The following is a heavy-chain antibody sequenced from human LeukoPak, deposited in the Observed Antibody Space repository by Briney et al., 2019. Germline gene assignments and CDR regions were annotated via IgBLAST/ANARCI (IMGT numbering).Heavy chain of an antibody. D-gene: IGHD5-12*01. CDR2: ISAYNGNT. Sequence: GASVKVSCKASGYTFTSFGISWVRQAPGQGLEWMGWISAYNGNTNYAQKLQGRVTMTTDTSTSTAYMELRSLRSDDTAVYYCARDSWILPGQGYDYWGQGTLVTVSS. CDR3: ARDSWILPGQGYDY. J-gene: IGHJ4*02. V-gene: IGHV1-18*01. CDR1: GYTFTSFG.